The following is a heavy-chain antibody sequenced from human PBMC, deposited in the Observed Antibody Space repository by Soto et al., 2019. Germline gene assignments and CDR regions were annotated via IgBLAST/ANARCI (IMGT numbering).Heavy chain of an antibody. J-gene: IGHJ4*02. CDR2: ISWNSGSI. V-gene: IGHV3-9*01. D-gene: IGHD5-18*01. CDR3: AKAVGSYGNLDY. Sequence: EVQLVESGGGLVQPGRSLRLSCAASGFTFDDYAMHWVRQAPGKGLEWVSGISWNSGSIGYADSVKGRFTISRDNAKNSLYLQMKSLRAEDTALYYCAKAVGSYGNLDYWGQGTLVTVSS. CDR1: GFTFDDYA.